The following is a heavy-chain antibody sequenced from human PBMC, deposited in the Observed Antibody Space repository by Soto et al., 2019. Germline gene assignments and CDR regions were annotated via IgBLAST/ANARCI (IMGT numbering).Heavy chain of an antibody. CDR1: GFTFSSYG. CDR3: VKERYAQLWLEDYGMDV. Sequence: GGSLRLSCAASGFTFSSYGIHWVRQAPGKGLEWVALISYDGTDKYYADSLKGRFTISRDNSKSTLYLQMSSLGPEDTAVYYCVKERYAQLWLEDYGMDVWGQGTTVTVSS. D-gene: IGHD5-18*01. J-gene: IGHJ6*02. V-gene: IGHV3-30*18. CDR2: ISYDGTDK.